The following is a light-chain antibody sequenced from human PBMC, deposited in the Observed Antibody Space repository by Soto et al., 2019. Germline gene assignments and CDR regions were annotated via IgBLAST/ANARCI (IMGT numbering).Light chain of an antibody. CDR3: CSYTSSTNYV. CDR2: GVS. V-gene: IGLV2-14*01. J-gene: IGLJ1*01. CDR1: TSDVSIYNY. Sequence: QSAVTQPASVSGSPGQSITISCTGTTSDVSIYNYVSWYQQHSGKAPKLMIYGVSNRPSGVSNRFSGAKSGHTASLTISGLQVEDEADYYCCSYTSSTNYVFGPGTKVTVL.